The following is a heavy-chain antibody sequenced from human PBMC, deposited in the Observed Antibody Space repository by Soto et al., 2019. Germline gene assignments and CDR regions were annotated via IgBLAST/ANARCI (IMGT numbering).Heavy chain of an antibody. CDR3: PRKDKSGYFNWFDP. V-gene: IGHV5-51*01. CDR2: IFLSDSDT. CDR1: GYKFTSYW. J-gene: IGHJ5*02. Sequence: GESLKISCRTSGYKFTSYWIAWVRQMPGKGLEWMGIIFLSDSDTRYSPSFQGQVTISADRSTRTVFLQWASLKASDTAVYFCPRKDKSGYFNWFDPWGQGTLVTVSS. D-gene: IGHD3-22*01.